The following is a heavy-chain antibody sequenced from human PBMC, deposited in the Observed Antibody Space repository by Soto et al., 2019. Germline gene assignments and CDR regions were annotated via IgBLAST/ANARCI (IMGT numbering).Heavy chain of an antibody. CDR1: GFSFSIYG. V-gene: IGHV3-21*01. D-gene: IGHD3-10*01. Sequence: EVQLVESGGGLVKPGGSLRLSCAASGFSFSIYGMNWVRQAPGKGLEWVSAISSTGSAIYYADSAEGRFTISRDNAKNSLYLQMISLRVEDTAIYYCAKEGMASASGRRPVDLWGQGTLVIVSA. J-gene: IGHJ5*02. CDR2: ISSTGSAI. CDR3: AKEGMASASGRRPVDL.